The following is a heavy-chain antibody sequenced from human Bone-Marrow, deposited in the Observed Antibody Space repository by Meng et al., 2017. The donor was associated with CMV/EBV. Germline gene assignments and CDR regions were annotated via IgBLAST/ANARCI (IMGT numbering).Heavy chain of an antibody. J-gene: IGHJ4*01. Sequence: ASVKVSCKASGYTFTDYYMHWVRQAPGQGLEWMGWINPNSGGTNYAQKFRGRVTMTRHTSISTAYMELSRLRSDDTAVYYCARDPVVPAALADWGPGQLVHVAS. D-gene: IGHD2-2*01. V-gene: IGHV1-2*02. CDR2: INPNSGGT. CDR3: ARDPVVPAALAD. CDR1: GYTFTDYY.